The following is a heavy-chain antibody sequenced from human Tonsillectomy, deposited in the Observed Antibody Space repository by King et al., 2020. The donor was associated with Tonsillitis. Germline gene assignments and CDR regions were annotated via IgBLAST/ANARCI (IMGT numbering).Heavy chain of an antibody. CDR2: ISGSGGST. J-gene: IGHJ6*02. CDR3: AKSGDYDLYYYYGMDV. D-gene: IGHD5-12*01. Sequence: VQLVESGGGLIQPGGSLRVSCTASGFTFGIYAMSWVRQAPGKGLEWVSGISGSGGSTYYADSVKGRFTISRDNSKNTLYLQMNSLRAEDTAVYYCAKSGDYDLYYYYGMDVWVQGTTVTVSS. CDR1: GFTFGIYA. V-gene: IGHV3-23*04.